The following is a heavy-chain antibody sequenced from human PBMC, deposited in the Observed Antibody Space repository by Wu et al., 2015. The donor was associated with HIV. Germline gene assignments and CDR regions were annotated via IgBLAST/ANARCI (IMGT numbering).Heavy chain of an antibody. D-gene: IGHD3-22*01. CDR1: GYTFTSYY. CDR2: INPSGGST. J-gene: IGHJ6*02. Sequence: QVQPVQSGAEVKKPGASVKVSCKASGYTFTSYYMHWVRQAPGQGLEWMGIINPSGGSTSYAQKFQGRVTMTRDTSTSTVYMELSSLRSEDTAVYYCARRGGITMIVEDYYGMDVWGQGTTVTVSS. V-gene: IGHV1-46*01. CDR3: ARRGGITMIVEDYYGMDV.